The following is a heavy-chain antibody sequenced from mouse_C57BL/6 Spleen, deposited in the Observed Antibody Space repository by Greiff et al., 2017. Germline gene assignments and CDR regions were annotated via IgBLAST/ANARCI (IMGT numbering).Heavy chain of an antibody. CDR3: ARGRSTTGVAPLAF. CDR1: GFTFSSYA. Sequence: EVMLVESGGGLVKPGGSLKLSCAASGFTFSSYAMSWVRQTPEKRLEWVATISDGGSYTYYPDNVKGRFTISRDNAKHNLYLQMSHLKSEDTAMYYCARGRSTTGVAPLAFRGQGTLVTVSA. D-gene: IGHD1-1*01. J-gene: IGHJ3*01. CDR2: ISDGGSYT. V-gene: IGHV5-4*03.